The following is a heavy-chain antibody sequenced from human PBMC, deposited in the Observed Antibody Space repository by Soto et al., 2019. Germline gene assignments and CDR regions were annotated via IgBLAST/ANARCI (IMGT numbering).Heavy chain of an antibody. J-gene: IGHJ4*02. V-gene: IGHV3-48*02. Sequence: EVQLMESGGGLVQPGGSLRLSCAASGFTLSSYNMNWVRQAPGKGLEWVSFISGVNSDVFYADSVKGRFTISPDNAKNALYLQMNSLRHEDTAVYYCTRDRPPHNTGWPIFDYWGQGTLVTVSS. D-gene: IGHD6-19*01. CDR1: GFTLSSYN. CDR2: ISGVNSDV. CDR3: TRDRPPHNTGWPIFDY.